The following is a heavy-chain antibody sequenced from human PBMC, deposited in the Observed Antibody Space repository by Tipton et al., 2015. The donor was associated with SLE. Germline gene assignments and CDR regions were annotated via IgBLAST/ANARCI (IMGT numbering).Heavy chain of an antibody. CDR2: IYYSGST. D-gene: IGHD5-24*01. CDR3: ARGDGYNFDY. Sequence: TLSLTCTVSGGSITSHYWSWIRQPPGKGLEWIGDIYYSGSTNYNPSLKSRVTISVDTSKNQFSLKLSSVTAADTAVYYCARGDGYNFDYWGQGTLVTVSS. J-gene: IGHJ4*02. V-gene: IGHV4-59*08. CDR1: GGSITSHY.